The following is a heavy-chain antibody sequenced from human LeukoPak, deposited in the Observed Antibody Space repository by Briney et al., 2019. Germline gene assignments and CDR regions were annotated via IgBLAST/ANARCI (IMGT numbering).Heavy chain of an antibody. CDR2: INHSGST. CDR3: VRHCSSTSWEYDY. V-gene: IGHV4-34*01. J-gene: IGHJ4*02. Sequence: SETLSLTCAVYGGSFSGYYWSWIRQPPGKGLEWIGEINHSGSTNYNPSLKSRVTISVDTSKNQFSLKLSSVTAADTAVYYCVRHCSSTSWEYDYWGQGTLVTVSS. CDR1: GGSFSGYY. D-gene: IGHD2-2*01.